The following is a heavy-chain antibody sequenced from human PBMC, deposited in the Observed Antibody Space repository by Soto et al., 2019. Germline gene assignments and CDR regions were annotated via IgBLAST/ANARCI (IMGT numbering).Heavy chain of an antibody. CDR2: INHSGST. Sequence: SETLSLTCAVYGGSFSGYYWSWIRQPPGKGLEWIGEINHSGSTNYNPSLKSRVTISVDTSKNQFSLKLSSVTAADTAVYYCARNVNRDRSSWLDYWGQGTLVTSPQ. J-gene: IGHJ4*02. CDR1: GGSFSGYY. CDR3: ARNVNRDRSSWLDY. D-gene: IGHD6-13*01. V-gene: IGHV4-34*01.